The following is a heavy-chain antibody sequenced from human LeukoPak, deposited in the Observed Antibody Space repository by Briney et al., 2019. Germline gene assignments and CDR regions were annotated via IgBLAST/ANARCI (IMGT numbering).Heavy chain of an antibody. CDR1: GGSFSGYY. Sequence: SETLSLTCAVYGGSFSGYYWSWIRQPPGKGLGWIGEINHSGSTNYNPSLKSRVTISVDTSKNQFSLKLSSVTAADTAVCYCARRTIVGAYDAFDIWGQGTMVTVSS. J-gene: IGHJ3*02. CDR3: ARRTIVGAYDAFDI. V-gene: IGHV4-34*01. CDR2: INHSGST. D-gene: IGHD1-26*01.